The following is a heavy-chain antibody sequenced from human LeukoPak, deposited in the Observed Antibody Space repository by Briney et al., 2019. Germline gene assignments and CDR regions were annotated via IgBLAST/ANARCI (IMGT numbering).Heavy chain of an antibody. J-gene: IGHJ4*02. D-gene: IGHD6-13*01. V-gene: IGHV4-34*01. CDR3: ARAIAAARDY. CDR2: INHSGST. CDR1: GGSFSGYY. Sequence: PSETLSLTCAVYGGSFSGYYWSWIRQPPGKGLEWIGEINHSGSTNYNPSLKSRVTISVDTSKNQFSLKLGSVTAADTAVYYCARAIAAARDYWGQGTLVTVSS.